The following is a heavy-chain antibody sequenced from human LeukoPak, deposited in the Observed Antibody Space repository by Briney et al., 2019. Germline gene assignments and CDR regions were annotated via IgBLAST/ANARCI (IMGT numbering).Heavy chain of an antibody. V-gene: IGHV5-51*01. CDR3: ARPDFYYDSSGYYPSYFDY. CDR2: IYPGDSDT. CDR1: GYSFTSYW. D-gene: IGHD3-22*01. J-gene: IGHJ4*02. Sequence: GESLKISCKGSGYSFTSYWIGWVRQMPGKGLEWMGVIYPGDSDTRYSPSFQGQVTFSADKSISTAYLQWSSLKASDTAMYYCARPDFYYDSSGYYPSYFDYWGQGTLVTASS.